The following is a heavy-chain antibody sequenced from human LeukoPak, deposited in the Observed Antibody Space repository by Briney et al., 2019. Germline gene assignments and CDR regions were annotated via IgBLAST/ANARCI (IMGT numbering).Heavy chain of an antibody. V-gene: IGHV5-51*01. CDR2: IYPGDSDI. Sequence: GESLKISCKGSGYSFTSYWIGWVRQMPGKGLEWMGIIYPGDSDIRYSPSFQGQVTISADKSISTAYLQWSSLKASDTAMYYCARHDYCSGGSCYGMDVWGQGTTVTVSS. CDR1: GYSFTSYW. D-gene: IGHD2-15*01. CDR3: ARHDYCSGGSCYGMDV. J-gene: IGHJ6*02.